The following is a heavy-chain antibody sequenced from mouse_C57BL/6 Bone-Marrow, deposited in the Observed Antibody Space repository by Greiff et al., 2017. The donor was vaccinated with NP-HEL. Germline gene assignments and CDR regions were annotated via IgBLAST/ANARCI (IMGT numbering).Heavy chain of an antibody. Sequence: VQGVESGAELVKPGASVKLSCKASGYTFTEYTIHWVKQRSGQGLEWIGWFYPGSGSIKYNEKFKDKATLTADKSSSTVYMELSRLTSEDSAVYFCARHEETTDGFAYWGQGTLVTVSA. V-gene: IGHV1-62-2*01. D-gene: IGHD1-1*01. CDR1: GYTFTEYT. CDR3: ARHEETTDGFAY. CDR2: FYPGSGSI. J-gene: IGHJ3*01.